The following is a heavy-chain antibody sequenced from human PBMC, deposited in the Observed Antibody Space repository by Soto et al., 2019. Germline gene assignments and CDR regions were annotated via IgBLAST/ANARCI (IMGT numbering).Heavy chain of an antibody. CDR3: ARAWSYYDNSGSSDY. J-gene: IGHJ4*02. Sequence: PWLSLRLCCAASGVTCSRYGMSWVCQAPGKVLEWVANIKEDGSEKYYVDSVKGRFTISRDNAKYSVYLQMNSLRAEDTAVYYCARAWSYYDNSGSSDYWGQGTLVTVSS. CDR1: GVTCSRYG. V-gene: IGHV3-7*03. D-gene: IGHD3-22*01. CDR2: IKEDGSEK.